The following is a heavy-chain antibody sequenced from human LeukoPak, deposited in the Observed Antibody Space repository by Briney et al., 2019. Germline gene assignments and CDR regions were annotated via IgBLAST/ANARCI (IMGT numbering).Heavy chain of an antibody. J-gene: IGHJ4*02. CDR3: AREIPLLGYCSSTSCYSYYFDY. CDR2: IIPIFGTA. V-gene: IGHV1-69*13. Sequence: SVKVSCKASGGTFSSYAISWVRQAPGQGLERMGGIIPIFGTANYAQTFQGRVTITADESTSTAYMELSSLRSEDTAVYYCAREIPLLGYCSSTSCYSYYFDYWGQGTLVTVSS. D-gene: IGHD2-2*01. CDR1: GGTFSSYA.